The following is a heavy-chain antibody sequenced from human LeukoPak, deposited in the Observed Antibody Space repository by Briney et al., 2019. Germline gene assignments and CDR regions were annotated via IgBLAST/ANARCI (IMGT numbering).Heavy chain of an antibody. J-gene: IGHJ4*02. Sequence: GGSLTLSCAAYGFTFSSYAMSWVRQTPGKGLEWVSAISGGGGGTYYTDSVRGRFTISRDISTNTLYIRMQRLRHKDTAVSFCARPGGRPFDHWGQGTLIGVPS. CDR1: GFTFSSYA. V-gene: IGHV3-23*01. CDR3: ARPGGRPFDH. CDR2: ISGGGGGT. D-gene: IGHD6-25*01.